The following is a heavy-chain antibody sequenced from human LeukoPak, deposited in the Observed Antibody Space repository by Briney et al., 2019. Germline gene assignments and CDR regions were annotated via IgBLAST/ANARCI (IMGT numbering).Heavy chain of an antibody. Sequence: ASVKVSCKASGYTFTSYGISWVRQAPGQGLEWMGWISAYNGNTNYAQKLQGRVTMTTDTSTSTAYMELRSLRSDDTAVYYCARNPFRTYDSSGSHPDWGQGTLVTVSS. J-gene: IGHJ4*02. V-gene: IGHV1-18*01. D-gene: IGHD3-22*01. CDR2: ISAYNGNT. CDR1: GYTFTSYG. CDR3: ARNPFRTYDSSGSHPD.